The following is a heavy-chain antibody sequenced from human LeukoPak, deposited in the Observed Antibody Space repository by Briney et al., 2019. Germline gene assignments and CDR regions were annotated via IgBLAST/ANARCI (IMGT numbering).Heavy chain of an antibody. V-gene: IGHV3-33*08. D-gene: IGHD7-27*01. CDR1: ESSFINYG. CDR3: ARDIEEGRGDLRLGFDS. CDR2: IWYDGGNK. J-gene: IGHJ4*02. Sequence: GGSLRLSCVASESSFINYGMHWVRQAPGKGLEWVALIWYDGGNKYYADSVKGRFTISRDNSKNTLYLQMNSLTAEDTAVYYCARDIEEGRGDLRLGFDSWGQGTLVTVSS.